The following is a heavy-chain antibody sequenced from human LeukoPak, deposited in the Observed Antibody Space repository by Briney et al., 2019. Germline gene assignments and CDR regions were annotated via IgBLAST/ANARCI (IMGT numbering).Heavy chain of an antibody. Sequence: GGSLRLSCAASGFTFSSYAMSWVRQAPGKGLEWVSAISGSGGSTYYADSVKGRFTISRDNSKNTLYLQMNSLRAEDTAVYYCATELNGSGSYYKGFDPWGQGTLVTVSS. CDR3: ATELNGSGSYYKGFDP. D-gene: IGHD3-10*01. J-gene: IGHJ5*02. CDR1: GFTFSSYA. V-gene: IGHV3-23*01. CDR2: ISGSGGST.